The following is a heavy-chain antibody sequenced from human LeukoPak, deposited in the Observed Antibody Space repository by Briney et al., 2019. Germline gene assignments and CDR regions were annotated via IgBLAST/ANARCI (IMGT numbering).Heavy chain of an antibody. Sequence: QSGGSLRLSCAASGFTFSSYWMHWVRQAPGKGLVWVSRINSDGSSTSYADSVKGRFTISRDNAKNSLYLQMNSLRAEDTAVYYCARSEAVAGGGGHDYWGQGTLVTVSS. V-gene: IGHV3-74*01. CDR3: ARSEAVAGGGGHDY. CDR1: GFTFSSYW. D-gene: IGHD6-19*01. CDR2: INSDGSST. J-gene: IGHJ4*02.